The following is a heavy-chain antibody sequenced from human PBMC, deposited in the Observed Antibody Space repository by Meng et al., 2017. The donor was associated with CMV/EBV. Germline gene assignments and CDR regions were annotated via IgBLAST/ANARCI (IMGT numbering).Heavy chain of an antibody. CDR3: ARSGAPPKYYFDY. CDR2: INHSGST. J-gene: IGHJ4*02. D-gene: IGHD3-10*01. Sequence: QVQLQQWGAGLLKPSETLSLTCAGYGGSFSGYYWSWIRQPPGKGLEWIGEINHSGSTNYNPSLKSRVTISVDTSKNQFSLKLSSVTAADTAVYYCARSGAPPKYYFDYWGQGTLVTVSS. V-gene: IGHV4-34*01. CDR1: GGSFSGYY.